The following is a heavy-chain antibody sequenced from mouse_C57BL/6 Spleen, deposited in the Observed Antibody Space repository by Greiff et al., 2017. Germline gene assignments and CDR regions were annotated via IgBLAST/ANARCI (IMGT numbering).Heavy chain of an antibody. J-gene: IGHJ4*01. CDR3: ARFYCCAYYYAMGC. CDR1: GFTFTDYY. Sequence: EVHLVEPGGGLVQPGGSLSLSCAASGFTFTDYYMRWVRQPPGKALEWLGFIRNKANGYTTKYNASVKGRFTISRDNSQSILYLQMNTLRAEDSATYYSARFYCCAYYYAMGCWGQGISVTV. D-gene: IGHD1-1*01. CDR2: IRNKANGYTT. V-gene: IGHV7-3*01.